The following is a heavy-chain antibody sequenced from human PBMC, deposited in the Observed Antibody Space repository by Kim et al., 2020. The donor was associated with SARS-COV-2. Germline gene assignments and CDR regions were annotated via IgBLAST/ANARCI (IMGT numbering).Heavy chain of an antibody. CDR2: VTSGGTT. Sequence: GGSLRLSCAASGFTFSNYGMTWIRQAPGKGLEWVSIVTSGGTTFYADSVKGRCTISRDNSKNTLYLQVNSLRADDTAVYYCAKSRGSGSDYGFDYWGQGTLVTVSS. CDR3: AKSRGSGSDYGFDY. CDR1: GFTFSNYG. V-gene: IGHV3-23*01. J-gene: IGHJ4*01. D-gene: IGHD1-26*01.